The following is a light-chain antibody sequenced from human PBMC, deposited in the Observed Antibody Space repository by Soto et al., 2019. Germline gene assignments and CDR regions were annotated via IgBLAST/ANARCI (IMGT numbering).Light chain of an antibody. CDR2: GAS. Sequence: CCRASPSVTTFLAWYQQKPRQAPRLLIYGASNRATGIPATFSGSGSGTDFTLTIISLEPEDSAIYYCQQRNIWPPVTFGQGTRLDIK. V-gene: IGKV3-11*01. CDR3: QQRNIWPPVT. CDR1: PSVTTF. J-gene: IGKJ5*01.